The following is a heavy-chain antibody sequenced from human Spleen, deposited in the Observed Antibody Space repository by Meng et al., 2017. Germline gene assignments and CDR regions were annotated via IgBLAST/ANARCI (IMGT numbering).Heavy chain of an antibody. D-gene: IGHD2-21*01. Sequence: VHLTEPGPGPVKPSGTLSPTCAVSGDSISCRDWWSWVRQPPGKGLEWIGEISQGSGRTNYNPSLKSRVTISLDKSKNQFSLNVNSVTAADTAVYYCVRNEGYSFGAWGQGTLVTVSS. V-gene: IGHV4-4*02. CDR2: ISQGSGRT. CDR1: GDSISCRDW. J-gene: IGHJ5*02. CDR3: VRNEGYSFGA.